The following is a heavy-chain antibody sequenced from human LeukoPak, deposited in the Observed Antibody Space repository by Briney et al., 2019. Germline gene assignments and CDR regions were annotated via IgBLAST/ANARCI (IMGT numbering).Heavy chain of an antibody. V-gene: IGHV4-39*07. CDR2: IYYSGST. CDR3: AREAGPIAAGSNDY. Sequence: SETLSLTCTVSGGSISSSSYYWGWIRQPPGKGLEWIGSIYYSGSTYYNPSLKGRVTISVDTSKNQFSLKLSSVTAADTAVYYCAREAGPIAAGSNDYWGQGTLVTVSS. CDR1: GGSISSSSYY. J-gene: IGHJ4*02. D-gene: IGHD6-13*01.